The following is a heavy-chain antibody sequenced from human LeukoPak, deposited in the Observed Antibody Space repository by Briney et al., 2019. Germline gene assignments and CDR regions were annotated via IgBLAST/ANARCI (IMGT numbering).Heavy chain of an antibody. J-gene: IGHJ4*02. CDR2: VYAGDSDT. CDR1: PYSFTSHW. Sequence: ESLKISLTSSPYSFTSHWIGWVRQKRGKGLEWVGLVYAGDSDTIYSPSFQGQVTMSADTSTSTVYLQWSGLKASDTATYFCARQHRGGSHTRGYYFDYWDLGTLVTVSS. D-gene: IGHD1-26*01. V-gene: IGHV5-51*01. CDR3: ARQHRGGSHTRGYYFDY.